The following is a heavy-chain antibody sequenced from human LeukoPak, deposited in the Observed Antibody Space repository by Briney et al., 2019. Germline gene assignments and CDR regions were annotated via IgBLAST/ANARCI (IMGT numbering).Heavy chain of an antibody. D-gene: IGHD1-26*01. CDR3: TRDVEWELLMDY. V-gene: IGHV3-49*03. CDR2: IRSKAYGGTT. CDR1: GFTFGDYA. J-gene: IGHJ4*02. Sequence: GGSLRLTCTASGFTFGDYAMSWFRQAPGKGLEWVGFIRSKAYGGTTEYAASVKGRFTISRDDSKSIAYLQMNSLKTEDTAVYYCTRDVEWELLMDYWGQGTLVTVSS.